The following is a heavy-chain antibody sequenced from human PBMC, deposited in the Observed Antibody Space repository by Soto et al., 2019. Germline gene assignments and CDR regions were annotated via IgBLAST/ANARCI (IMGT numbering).Heavy chain of an antibody. CDR3: SIVLPPGPLYDFWSGLVQDAFDI. J-gene: IGHJ3*02. CDR1: GGSISSGGYY. Sequence: QVQLQESGPGLVKPSQTLSLTCTVSGGSISSGGYYWSWIRQHPGKGLEWIGYIYYSGSTYYNPSLKSRVTISVETSKNQFSLKLSSVTAADTAVYYCSIVLPPGPLYDFWSGLVQDAFDIWGPGTMVTASS. V-gene: IGHV4-31*03. CDR2: IYYSGST. D-gene: IGHD3-3*01.